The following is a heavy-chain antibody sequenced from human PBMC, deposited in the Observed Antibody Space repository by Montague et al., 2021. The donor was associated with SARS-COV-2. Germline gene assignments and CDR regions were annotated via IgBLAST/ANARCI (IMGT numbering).Heavy chain of an antibody. J-gene: IGHJ4*02. V-gene: IGHV4-39*01. Sequence: SETLSLTCTVSGGSITNSTYYWGWIRQPPGKGLEWIGSIYYTESTYYNPSLKSRVTISVDTSKNQFSLKLSSVTAADTAVYYCAGHWGITAVGHWGQGTLVTVSS. CDR2: IYYTEST. CDR1: GGSITNSTYY. CDR3: AGHWGITAVGH. D-gene: IGHD1-14*01.